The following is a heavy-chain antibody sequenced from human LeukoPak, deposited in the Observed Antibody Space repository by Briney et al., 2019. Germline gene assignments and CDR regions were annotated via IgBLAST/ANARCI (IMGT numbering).Heavy chain of an antibody. Sequence: SETLSLTCTVSGGSISSYYWSWIRQPPGKGLEWIGYIYYSESTNYNPSLKSRVTISVDTSKNQFSLKLSSVTAADTAVYYCARGKGSSGYYNFDYWGQGTLVTVSS. J-gene: IGHJ4*02. CDR3: ARGKGSSGYYNFDY. CDR1: GGSISSYY. V-gene: IGHV4-59*12. CDR2: IYYSEST. D-gene: IGHD3-22*01.